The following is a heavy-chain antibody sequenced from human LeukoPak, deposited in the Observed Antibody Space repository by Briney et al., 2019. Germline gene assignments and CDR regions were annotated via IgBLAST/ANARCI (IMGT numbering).Heavy chain of an antibody. Sequence: SQTLSLTCAVSGASISSGGYSWNWIRQPPGKGLEWIGYIYHSGSTYYNPSLKSRVTISVDRSKIQFSLKLSSVTAADTAVYYCARAHDYGDAFDYWGQGTLVTVSS. CDR3: ARAHDYGDAFDY. CDR1: GASISSGGYS. J-gene: IGHJ4*02. V-gene: IGHV4-30-2*01. CDR2: IYHSGST. D-gene: IGHD4-17*01.